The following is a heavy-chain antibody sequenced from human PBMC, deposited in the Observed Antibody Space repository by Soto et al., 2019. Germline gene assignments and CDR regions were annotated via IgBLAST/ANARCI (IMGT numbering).Heavy chain of an antibody. J-gene: IGHJ4*01. CDR1: GGSIRCGGSY. CDR2: ISYRGST. CDR3: GRGVLH. D-gene: IGHD3-16*01. V-gene: IGHV4-31*03. Sequence: SETPSLTRTLSGGSIRCGGSYWIWIRKHRGTGRGGMGHISYRGSTYYNTSLKGGVTISVDTSGTQFSLIVNSGTAGDTAVYFCGRGVLHWGKGTLVT.